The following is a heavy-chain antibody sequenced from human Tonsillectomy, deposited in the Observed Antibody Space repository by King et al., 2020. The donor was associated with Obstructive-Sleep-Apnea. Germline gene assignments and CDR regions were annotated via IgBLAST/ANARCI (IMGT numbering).Heavy chain of an antibody. CDR2: IFHSGVS. Sequence: QLQESGPGLVRPSGTLSLTCAVSVDSISRGRWWSWVRPTPGKGLEWSGEIFHSGVSNYNTSLKSRVTISMDKSKNQFSLNLSSVTAADTAVYFCATNSGSGSLLDYWGQGTLVTVSS. D-gene: IGHD3-10*01. CDR3: ATNSGSGSLLDY. CDR1: VDSISRGRW. V-gene: IGHV4-4*02. J-gene: IGHJ4*02.